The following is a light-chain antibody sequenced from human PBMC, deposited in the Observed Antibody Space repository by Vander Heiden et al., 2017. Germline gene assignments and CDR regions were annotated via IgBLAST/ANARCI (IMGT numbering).Light chain of an antibody. CDR2: WAS. Sequence: IVLTQSPDSLAVSLGERATINCKSSQSVLSSFNSKNHLAWFRQKPRQPPELLIYWASTRESGVPDRFSGSGSGTDFTLTISNMQAEDVAVYYCEQHSTKTFGQGTKVEIK. J-gene: IGKJ1*01. V-gene: IGKV4-1*01. CDR3: EQHSTKT. CDR1: QSVLSSFNSKNH.